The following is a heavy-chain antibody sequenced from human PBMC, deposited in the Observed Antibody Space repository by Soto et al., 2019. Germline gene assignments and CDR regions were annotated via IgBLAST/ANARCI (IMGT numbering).Heavy chain of an antibody. CDR3: ARDHGGRYSSCWYAVNWFDP. V-gene: IGHV6-1*01. D-gene: IGHD6-19*01. CDR2: TYYRSKWYN. CDR1: GDSVSSNGAA. J-gene: IGHJ5*02. Sequence: SQTLSLTCAISGDSVSSNGAAWNWIRQSPSRGLEWLGRTYYRSKWYNDYAVAVKSRITINPDTSKNQFTLQLNSVTPEDTAVYYCARDHGGRYSSCWYAVNWFDPWGPGTLVTGFS.